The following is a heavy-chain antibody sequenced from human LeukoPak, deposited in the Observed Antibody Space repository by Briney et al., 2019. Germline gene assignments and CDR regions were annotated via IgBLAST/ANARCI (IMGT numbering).Heavy chain of an antibody. Sequence: VASVKVSCKASGYTFTSYGISWVRQAPGQGLEWMGWISGYNGEINNAQKVQGRVTMTTDTSTSTAYMELRSLRSDDTAVYYCARDFNDIVVVPGGFDPWGQGTLVTVSS. D-gene: IGHD2-2*01. V-gene: IGHV1-18*01. CDR1: GYTFTSYG. CDR2: ISGYNGEI. CDR3: ARDFNDIVVVPGGFDP. J-gene: IGHJ5*02.